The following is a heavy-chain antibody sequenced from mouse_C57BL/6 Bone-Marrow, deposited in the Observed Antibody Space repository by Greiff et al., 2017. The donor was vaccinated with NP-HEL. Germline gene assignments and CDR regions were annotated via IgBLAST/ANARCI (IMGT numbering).Heavy chain of an antibody. CDR2: ISSGGGYT. CDR1: GFTFSSYG. V-gene: IGHV5-6*01. Sequence: EVKLVESGGDLVKPGGSLKLSCAASGFTFSSYGMSWVRQTPDKRLEWVATISSGGGYTYYTDSVKGRFTLSRDNAKNTLYLQMSSLKSEDTAMYYCARVVANWYIDVWGTGTTVTVSS. CDR3: ARVVANWYIDV. J-gene: IGHJ1*03. D-gene: IGHD1-1*01.